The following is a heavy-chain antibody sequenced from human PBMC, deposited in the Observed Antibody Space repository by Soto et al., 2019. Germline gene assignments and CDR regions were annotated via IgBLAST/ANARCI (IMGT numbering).Heavy chain of an antibody. V-gene: IGHV1-18*01. CDR1: GYTFTIFG. CDR3: AREGQALYYYYGMDV. J-gene: IGHJ6*02. CDR2: ISGYNGNT. Sequence: QVQVVQSGDEVKKPGASVKVSCKASGYTFTIFGFSWVRQAPGKGLEWMGWISGYNGNTKYAEKFQGRVTMTTDTSTSTAHMELRSLRSDDTAVYYCAREGQALYYYYGMDVWGQGTAVTVSS.